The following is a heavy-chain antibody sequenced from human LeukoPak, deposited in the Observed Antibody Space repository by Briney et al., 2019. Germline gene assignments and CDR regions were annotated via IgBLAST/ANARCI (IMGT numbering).Heavy chain of an antibody. J-gene: IGHJ4*02. CDR3: ARRGGSPFDY. Sequence: GGSLRLSCEVFGFSLTDYAINWVRQAPGKGLEWLSSISSSGNYIYYLDSVKGRFSISRDTSKNSVYLQMSSLSAEDTAVYYCARRGGSPFDYWGRGALVTVSS. V-gene: IGHV3-21*01. CDR2: ISSSGNYI. CDR1: GFSLTDYA. D-gene: IGHD1-26*01.